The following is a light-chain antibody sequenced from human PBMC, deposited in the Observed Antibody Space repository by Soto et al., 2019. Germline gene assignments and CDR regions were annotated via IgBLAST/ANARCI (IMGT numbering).Light chain of an antibody. V-gene: IGKV1-39*01. J-gene: IGKJ1*01. Sequence: SQMTQGPYSLSASLGDRVTITCRASQSISSYLNWYQQKPGKAPNLLIYAASSLHTGVPSRFSGSASGTDFTLTISSLQPEDFATYYCHQSYGIPTFGQGTKVDIK. CDR2: AAS. CDR3: HQSYGIPT. CDR1: QSISSY.